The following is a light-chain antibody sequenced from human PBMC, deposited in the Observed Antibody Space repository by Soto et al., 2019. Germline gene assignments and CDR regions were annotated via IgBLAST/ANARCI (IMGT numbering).Light chain of an antibody. Sequence: EIVLTQSPGTLSLSPGERATLSCRASQSVSSSYLAWYQQRPGQAPRLVIFGASTRAIGIPGRFSGSGSGTDFTLTISRLEPEDFAVYYCQQYGTSPFTFGPGTKVDIK. CDR1: QSVSSSY. CDR2: GAS. CDR3: QQYGTSPFT. V-gene: IGKV3-20*01. J-gene: IGKJ3*01.